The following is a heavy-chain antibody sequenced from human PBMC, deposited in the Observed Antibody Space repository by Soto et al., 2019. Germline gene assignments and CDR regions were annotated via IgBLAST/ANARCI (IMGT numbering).Heavy chain of an antibody. CDR3: ARDKITGLFDY. CDR1: GGSISSGGYY. D-gene: IGHD2-8*02. CDR2: INHSGST. J-gene: IGHJ4*02. V-gene: IGHV4-34*01. Sequence: SETLSLTCAVSGGSISSGGYYWTWIRQPPGTGLEWIGEINHSGSTNYNPSLKSRVTISVDTSKNQFSLKLTSVTAADTAVYYCARDKITGLFDYWGQGTLGTVSS.